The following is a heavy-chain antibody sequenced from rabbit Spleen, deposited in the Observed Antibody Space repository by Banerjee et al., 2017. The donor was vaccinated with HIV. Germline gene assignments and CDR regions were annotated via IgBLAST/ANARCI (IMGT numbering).Heavy chain of an antibody. CDR2: IDPGSSGTT. CDR3: ARDLDGVIGWNFGW. Sequence: QSLEESGGGLVQPEGSLTLTCTTSGFSFSSNDYMCWVRQAPGKGLEWIARIDPGSSGTTYYASWAQGRFTISKPSATTVTLQMTSLTVADTATYFCARDLDGVIGWNFGWWGQGTLVTVS. D-gene: IGHD4-1*01. CDR1: GFSFSSNDY. J-gene: IGHJ6*01. V-gene: IGHV1S40*01.